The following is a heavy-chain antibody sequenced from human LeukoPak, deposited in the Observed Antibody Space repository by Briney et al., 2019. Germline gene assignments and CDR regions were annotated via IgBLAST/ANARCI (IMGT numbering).Heavy chain of an antibody. J-gene: IGHJ4*02. Sequence: GESLKISCKGSGYSFSSYWIAWVRQMPGKGLEWMGIIHPGNSETTYNPSFRGHVTMSADKSVTTAYLQWSSLEASDTAMYYCARRLSSIATSAANDYWGQGTLVTVSS. CDR3: ARRLSSIATSAANDY. V-gene: IGHV5-51*01. CDR2: IHPGNSET. D-gene: IGHD2-15*01. CDR1: GYSFSSYW.